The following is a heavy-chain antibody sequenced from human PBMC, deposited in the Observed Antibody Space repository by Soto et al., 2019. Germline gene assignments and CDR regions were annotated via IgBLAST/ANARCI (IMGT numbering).Heavy chain of an antibody. CDR1: GGSISSYY. CDR2: ISHSGST. Sequence: PSETLSLTCTVSGGSISSYYWSWIRQPPGKGLEWIGYISHSGSTYYNPSLKSRVTISVDTSKNQFSLRLSSVTAADTAVYYCARGGLLPDYWGQGTLVTVSS. CDR3: ARGGLLPDY. J-gene: IGHJ4*02. D-gene: IGHD6-19*01. V-gene: IGHV4-59*12.